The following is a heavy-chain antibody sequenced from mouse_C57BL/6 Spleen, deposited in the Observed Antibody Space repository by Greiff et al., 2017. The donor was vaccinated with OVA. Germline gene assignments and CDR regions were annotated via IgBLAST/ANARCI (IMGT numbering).Heavy chain of an antibody. CDR1: GYTFTDYY. V-gene: IGHV1-26*01. CDR2: INPNNGGT. J-gene: IGHJ4*01. Sequence: VQLQQSGPELVKPGASVKISCKASGYTFTDYYMNWVKQSHGKSLEWIGDINPNNGGTSYNQKFKGKATLTVDKSSSTAYMELRSLTSEDSAVYYCAIGPYAMDYWGQGTSVTVSS. CDR3: AIGPYAMDY.